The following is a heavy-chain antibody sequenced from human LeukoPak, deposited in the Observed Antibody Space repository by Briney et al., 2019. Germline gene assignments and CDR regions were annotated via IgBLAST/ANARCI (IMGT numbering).Heavy chain of an antibody. CDR3: ARGRGEYRSSTSCYYYYGMDV. V-gene: IGHV4-34*01. CDR2: INHSGST. CDR1: GGSFSGYY. D-gene: IGHD2-2*01. J-gene: IGHJ6*04. Sequence: PSETLSLTCAVYGGSFSGYYWSWIRQPPGKGLEWMGEINHSGSTNYNPSLKSRVTISVDTSKNQFSLKLSSVTAADTAVYYCARGRGEYRSSTSCYYYYGMDVWGKGTTVTVSS.